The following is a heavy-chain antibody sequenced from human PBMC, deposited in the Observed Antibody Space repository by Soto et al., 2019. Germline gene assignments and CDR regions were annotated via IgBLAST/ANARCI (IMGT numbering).Heavy chain of an antibody. J-gene: IGHJ4*02. CDR1: GYTFTSYY. CDR3: ARLAGITIFGVAPNDY. Sequence: ASVKVSCKASGYTFTSYYMHWVRQAPGQGLEWMGLISPSAGSPTYAQKFQGRVTITRDTSASTAYMELSSLRSEDTAVYYCARLAGITIFGVAPNDYWGQGTLVTVS. CDR2: ISPSAGSP. D-gene: IGHD3-3*01. V-gene: IGHV1-46*01.